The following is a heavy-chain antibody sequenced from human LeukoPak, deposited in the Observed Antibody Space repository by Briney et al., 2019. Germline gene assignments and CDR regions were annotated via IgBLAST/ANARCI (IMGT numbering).Heavy chain of an antibody. CDR3: ARGSSGFMIDAFDI. CDR1: GFTFSSYA. V-gene: IGHV3-30-3*01. Sequence: GGSLRLSCAASGFTFSSYAMHWVRQAPGKGLEWVAVISYDGSNKYYADPVKGRFTISRDNSKNTLYLQMNSLRAEDTAVYYCARGSSGFMIDAFDIWGQGTMVTVSS. J-gene: IGHJ3*02. CDR2: ISYDGSNK. D-gene: IGHD6-19*01.